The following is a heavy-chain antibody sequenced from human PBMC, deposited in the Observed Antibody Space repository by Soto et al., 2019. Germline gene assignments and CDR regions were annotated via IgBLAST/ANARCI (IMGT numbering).Heavy chain of an antibody. CDR3: ARGQSRYCSSTSCPKDFDY. CDR1: GGSFSGYY. V-gene: IGHV4-34*01. CDR2: INHSGST. J-gene: IGHJ4*02. Sequence: QVQLQQWGAGLLKPLETLSLTCAVYGGSFSGYYWSWIRQPPGKGLEWIGEINHSGSTNYNPSLKSRVTISVDTSKNQFSLKLSSVTAADTAVYYCARGQSRYCSSTSCPKDFDYWGQGTLVTVSS. D-gene: IGHD2-2*01.